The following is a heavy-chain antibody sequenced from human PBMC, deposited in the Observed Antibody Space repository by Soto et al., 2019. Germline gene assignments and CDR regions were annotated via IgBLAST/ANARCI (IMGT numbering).Heavy chain of an antibody. CDR2: IYYSGST. Sequence: PSETLSLTCTVSGGSISSYYWSWVRQPPGKELQYIGYIYYSGSTNYNPSLKSRVTISDDTSTNQFSLTLSSVTAADTAVYYCAKEKISTSCCNWFDPWGQGTLVTVS. J-gene: IGHJ5*02. CDR1: GGSISSYY. CDR3: AKEKISTSCCNWFDP. V-gene: IGHV4-59*12. D-gene: IGHD2-2*01.